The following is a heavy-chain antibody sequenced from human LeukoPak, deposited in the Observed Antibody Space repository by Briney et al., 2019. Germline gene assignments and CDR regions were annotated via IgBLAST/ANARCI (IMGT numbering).Heavy chain of an antibody. V-gene: IGHV3-21*06. CDR2: ISSSDYYI. J-gene: IGHJ4*02. Sequence: GGSLRLSRTASGFTFSGYTMNWVRQAPGKGLEWVSSISSSDYYINYAESVEGRFTISRNNADNLLYLQMNSLRAEDTAMYYCAFGAGGTFWGQGTLVTVSS. CDR1: GFTFSGYT. CDR3: AFGAGGTF. D-gene: IGHD3-3*01.